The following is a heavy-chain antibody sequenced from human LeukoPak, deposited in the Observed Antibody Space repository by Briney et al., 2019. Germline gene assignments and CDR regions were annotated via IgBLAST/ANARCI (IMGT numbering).Heavy chain of an antibody. CDR3: AKGLDYYDSSGYPDY. CDR1: GYTCTGYY. J-gene: IGHJ4*02. V-gene: IGHV1-2*06. CDR2: INPNSGGT. Sequence: ASVKVSCKASGYTCTGYYMHWVRQAPGQGLEWMGRINPNSGGTNYAQKFQGRVTMTRDTSISTAYMELSRLRSDDTAVYYCAKGLDYYDSSGYPDYWGQGTLVTVSS. D-gene: IGHD3-22*01.